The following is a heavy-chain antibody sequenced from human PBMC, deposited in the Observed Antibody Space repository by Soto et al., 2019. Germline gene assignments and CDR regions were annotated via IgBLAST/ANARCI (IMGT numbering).Heavy chain of an antibody. Sequence: SETLSLTCVVSGESFSGYYWSWIRQTPGMGLEWIGEVDHRGSTTYNPSLKNRASISIDSSKNLFSLELTSVTAADTALYFCARYEYGNSLYGVDVWGQGTRVTVS. CDR3: ARYEYGNSLYGVDV. D-gene: IGHD1-7*01. V-gene: IGHV4-34*01. CDR1: GESFSGYY. J-gene: IGHJ6*02. CDR2: VDHRGST.